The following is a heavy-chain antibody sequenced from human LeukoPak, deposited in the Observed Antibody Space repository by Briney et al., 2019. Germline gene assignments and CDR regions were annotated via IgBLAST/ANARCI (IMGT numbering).Heavy chain of an antibody. CDR3: AKKVPDSSGYYSIDY. Sequence: GGSLRLSCAASGFPFSLYGMQWVRQAPGKGLEWVAVISHHGRNTYYADSVKGRFTVSRDNSKNTLFLQMNSLRADDTAVYYCAKKVPDSSGYYSIDYWGQGTLVTVSS. J-gene: IGHJ4*02. CDR2: ISHHGRNT. CDR1: GFPFSLYG. D-gene: IGHD3-22*01. V-gene: IGHV3-30*18.